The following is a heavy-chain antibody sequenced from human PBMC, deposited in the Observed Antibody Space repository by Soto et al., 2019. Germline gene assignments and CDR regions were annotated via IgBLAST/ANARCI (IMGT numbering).Heavy chain of an antibody. CDR1: GGSISSSNHY. V-gene: IGHV4-39*01. J-gene: IGHJ3*02. Sequence: QLQLQESGPGLVKPSETLSLTCTVSGGSISSSNHYWGWIRQPPGKGLERIASLYYSGTTYYNPSLKSLVTRTLDPPQKQFSLNLSSVTAADTAVYYCATYPMYVVRGVNDAFDIWGQGTMVALSS. D-gene: IGHD3-10*01. CDR3: ATYPMYVVRGVNDAFDI. CDR2: LYYSGTT.